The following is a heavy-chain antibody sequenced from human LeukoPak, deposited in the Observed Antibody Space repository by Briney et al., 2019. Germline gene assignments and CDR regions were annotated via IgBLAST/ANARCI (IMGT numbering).Heavy chain of an antibody. CDR1: GFTFSSYA. CDR3: ARDPYPTTDYYGSGSPFDY. V-gene: IGHV3-30-3*01. Sequence: GGSLRLSCAASGFTFSSYAMHWVRQAPGKGLEWVAVISYDGSNKYYADSVKGRFTISRDNSKNTLYLQMNSLRAEDTAVYYCARDPYPTTDYYGSGSPFDYWGQGTLVTVSS. J-gene: IGHJ4*02. CDR2: ISYDGSNK. D-gene: IGHD3-10*01.